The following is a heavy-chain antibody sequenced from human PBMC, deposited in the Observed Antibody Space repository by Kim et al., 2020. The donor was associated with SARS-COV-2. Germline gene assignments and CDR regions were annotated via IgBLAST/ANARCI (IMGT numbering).Heavy chain of an antibody. D-gene: IGHD2-15*01. CDR2: ISSSSSTI. V-gene: IGHV3-48*02. J-gene: IGHJ3*02. CDR3: ARAGGGGTLAAFDI. CDR1: GFTFSSYS. Sequence: GGSLRRSCAASGFTFSSYSMNWVRQAPGKGLEWVSYISSSSSTIYYADSVKGRFTISRDNAKNSLYLQMNSLRDEDTAVYYCARAGGGGTLAAFDIWGQGTMVTVSS.